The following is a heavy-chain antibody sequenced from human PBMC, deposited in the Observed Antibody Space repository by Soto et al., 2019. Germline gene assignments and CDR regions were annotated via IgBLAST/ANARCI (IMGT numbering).Heavy chain of an antibody. CDR1: GYTFTSYG. CDR2: ISAYNGNT. CDR3: ARDGTPLLSSSSSEY. D-gene: IGHD6-6*01. V-gene: IGHV1-18*01. J-gene: IGHJ4*02. Sequence: ASVKVSCKASGYTFTSYGSSWVRQAPGQGREWMGWISAYNGNTNYAQKLQGRVTMTTDKSTSTDYMELRSLRSDDTAVYYCARDGTPLLSSSSSEYWGEGTLVTVSS.